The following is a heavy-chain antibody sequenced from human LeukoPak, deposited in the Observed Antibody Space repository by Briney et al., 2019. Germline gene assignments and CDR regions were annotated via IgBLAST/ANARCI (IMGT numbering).Heavy chain of an antibody. CDR1: GFTFSDYY. CDR2: INSSSSYT. Sequence: GGPMRLSCAASGFTFSDYYMSWIRQAPGKGLEWVSYINSSSSYTNYADSVKGRFTISRDNAKNSLYLQMNSLRAEDTAVYYCARAYYGSGSYRSYYFDYWGQGTLVTVSS. V-gene: IGHV3-11*05. CDR3: ARAYYGSGSYRSYYFDY. J-gene: IGHJ4*02. D-gene: IGHD3-10*01.